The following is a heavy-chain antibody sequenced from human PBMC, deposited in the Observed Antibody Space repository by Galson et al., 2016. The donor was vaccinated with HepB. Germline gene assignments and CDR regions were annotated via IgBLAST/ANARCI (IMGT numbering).Heavy chain of an antibody. Sequence: CLRLSCAASGFPFRTYILSWVRQAPGKGLEWVSSISAGGETTYYADSVKGRFTISRDNSKNSLFLQLNSLEADDTAVYYCATRPTTKTFQYWGQGTLVSVFS. J-gene: IGHJ1*01. CDR2: ISAGGETT. CDR3: ATRPTTKTFQY. D-gene: IGHD1-14*01. V-gene: IGHV3-23*01. CDR1: GFPFRTYI.